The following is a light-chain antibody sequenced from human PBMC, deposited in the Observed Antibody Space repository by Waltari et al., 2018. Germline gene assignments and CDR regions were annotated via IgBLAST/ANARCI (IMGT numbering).Light chain of an antibody. CDR2: DVS. CDR1: SSDVGGYNY. J-gene: IGLJ3*02. Sequence: QSALTQPASVSGSPGQSITISCTGTSSDVGGYNYVSWYQQHPGKAPKIMIYDVSSRPSGVSDRFSGSKSVNTASLTISGLQAEDEADYYCSSYTSSSSLVFGGETKLTVL. V-gene: IGLV2-14*01. CDR3: SSYTSSSSLV.